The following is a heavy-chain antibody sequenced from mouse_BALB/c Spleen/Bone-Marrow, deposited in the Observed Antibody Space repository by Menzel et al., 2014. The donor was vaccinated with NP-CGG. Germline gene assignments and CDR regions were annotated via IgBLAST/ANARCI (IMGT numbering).Heavy chain of an antibody. V-gene: IGHV14-3*02. D-gene: IGHD1-1*01. CDR3: AAYYYGSSYGSAY. CDR1: GFNIKDTY. Sequence: EVKLVESGAELVKPGASVKLSCTASGFNIKDTYMHWVKQRPEQGLEWIGRIDPANGNTKYDPKFQGKATITADTSSNTAYLQLSSLTSEGTAVYYCAAYYYGSSYGSAYWGQGTLVTVSA. J-gene: IGHJ3*01. CDR2: IDPANGNT.